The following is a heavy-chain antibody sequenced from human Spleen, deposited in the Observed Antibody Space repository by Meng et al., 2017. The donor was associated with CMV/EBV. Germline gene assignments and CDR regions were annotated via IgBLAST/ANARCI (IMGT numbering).Heavy chain of an antibody. CDR3: ARVVTALWGYYFDY. CDR1: GGSFSGYY. CDR2: INHSGST. Sequence: QAQLQPWVAGLLKPSETLSLTCAVYGGSFSGYYWSWIRQPPGKGLEWIGEINHSGSTNYNPSLKSRVTISVDTSKNQFSLKLSSVTAADTAVYYCARVVTALWGYYFDYWGQGTLVTVSS. J-gene: IGHJ4*02. V-gene: IGHV4-34*01. D-gene: IGHD2-21*02.